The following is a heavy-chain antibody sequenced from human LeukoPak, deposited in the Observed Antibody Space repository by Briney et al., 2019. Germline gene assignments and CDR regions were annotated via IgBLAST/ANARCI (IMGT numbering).Heavy chain of an antibody. J-gene: IGHJ4*02. D-gene: IGHD7-27*01. V-gene: IGHV4-30-4*08. Sequence: PSQTLSLTCTVSGGSISSGDYYWSWIRQPPGKGLEWIGYIYYSGSTYYNPSLKSRVTISVDTSKNQFSLKLSSVTAADTAVYYCANTGESGSTGFDYWGQGTLVTVSS. CDR1: GGSISSGDYY. CDR2: IYYSGST. CDR3: ANTGESGSTGFDY.